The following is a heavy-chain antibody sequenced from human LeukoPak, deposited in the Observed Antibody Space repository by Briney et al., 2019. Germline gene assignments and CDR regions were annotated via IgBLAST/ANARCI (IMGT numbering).Heavy chain of an antibody. Sequence: GGSLRLSCAASGFTFDDYAMHWVRQAPGKGLEWVSGISWNSGSIGYEDSVKGRFTISRDNAKNSLYPQMNSLRAEDMALYYCAKDWDNSGWYRAFDIWGQGTMVTVSS. CDR2: ISWNSGSI. J-gene: IGHJ3*02. CDR3: AKDWDNSGWYRAFDI. D-gene: IGHD6-19*01. V-gene: IGHV3-9*03. CDR1: GFTFDDYA.